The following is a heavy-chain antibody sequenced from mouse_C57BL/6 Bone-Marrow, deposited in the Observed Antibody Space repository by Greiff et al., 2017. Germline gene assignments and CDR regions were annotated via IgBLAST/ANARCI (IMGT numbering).Heavy chain of an antibody. V-gene: IGHV1-39*01. CDR1: GYSFTDYN. CDR3: ARGYDYDYAMDY. J-gene: IGHJ4*01. D-gene: IGHD2-4*01. Sequence: EVKLQESGPELVKPGASVKISCKASGYSFTDYNMNWVKQSNGKSLEWIGVINPNYGTTSYNQKFKGKATLTVDQSSSTAYMQLISLTSEDSAVYYCARGYDYDYAMDYWGQGTSVTVSS. CDR2: INPNYGTT.